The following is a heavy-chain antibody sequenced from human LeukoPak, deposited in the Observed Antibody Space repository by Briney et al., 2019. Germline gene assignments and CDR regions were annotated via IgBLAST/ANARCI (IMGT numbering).Heavy chain of an antibody. D-gene: IGHD5-18*01. CDR3: AKDMGVDTAMVTSLYFDY. CDR1: GFTFSSYA. V-gene: IGHV3-23*01. J-gene: IGHJ4*02. Sequence: GGSLRLSRAASGFTFSSYAMSWVRQAPGKGLEWVSAISGSGGSTYYADSVKGRFTISRDNSKNTLYLQMNSLRAEDTAVYYCAKDMGVDTAMVTSLYFDYWGQGTLVTVSS. CDR2: ISGSGGST.